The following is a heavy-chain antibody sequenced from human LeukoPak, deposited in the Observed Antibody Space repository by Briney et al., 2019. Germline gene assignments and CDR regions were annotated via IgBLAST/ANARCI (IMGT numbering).Heavy chain of an antibody. Sequence: SETLSLTCAVYGGSFSGYYWSWIRQPPGKGLEWIGEINHSGSTNYNPSLKSRVTISVDTSKNQFSLKLSSVTAADTAVYYCARSLGYSYGYNFDYWGQGTLVTVSS. CDR3: ARSLGYSYGYNFDY. J-gene: IGHJ4*02. D-gene: IGHD5-18*01. V-gene: IGHV4-34*01. CDR2: INHSGST. CDR1: GGSFSGYY.